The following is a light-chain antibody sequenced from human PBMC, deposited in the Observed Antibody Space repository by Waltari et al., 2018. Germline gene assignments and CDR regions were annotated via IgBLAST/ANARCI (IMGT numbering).Light chain of an antibody. CDR1: RSVLYRPNNHDS. V-gene: IGKV4-1*01. CDR2: WAS. Sequence: DIVMTQSPDSLAMSLGERATINCKSSRSVLYRPNNHDSLSWYQKKPGLPPKLLIYWASTRESGVPDRFSGSGSGTDFTLTISSLQAEDVAVYYCQQSYSTPVTFGGGTRVEIK. J-gene: IGKJ4*01. CDR3: QQSYSTPVT.